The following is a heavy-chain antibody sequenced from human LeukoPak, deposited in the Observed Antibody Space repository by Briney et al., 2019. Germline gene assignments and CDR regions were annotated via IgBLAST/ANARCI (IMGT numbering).Heavy chain of an antibody. CDR3: ARGPSGYHNT. CDR2: IKPDGSDK. Sequence: GGSLRLSCAASGFTFSGYWMSWVRQAPGKGLEWVANIKPDGSDKAYVDSVKGRFTISRDNTKNSLYLQMSSLRAEDTAVYYCARGPSGYHNTGGQGTLVTVSS. V-gene: IGHV3-7*01. D-gene: IGHD5-12*01. CDR1: GFTFSGYW. J-gene: IGHJ4*02.